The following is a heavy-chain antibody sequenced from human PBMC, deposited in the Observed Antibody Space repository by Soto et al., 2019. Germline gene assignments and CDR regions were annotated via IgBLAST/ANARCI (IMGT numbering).Heavy chain of an antibody. CDR2: INAGNGNT. J-gene: IGHJ4*02. Sequence: QVQLVQSGAEVKKPGASVKVSCKASGYTFTSYTMHWVRQAPGQRLEWMGWINAGNGNTKYSQKFQGRVTITRDTSASTAYMELSSLRSEDTAVYYCARTRLPVVPAARVGDYWGQGTLVTVSS. CDR1: GYTFTSYT. CDR3: ARTRLPVVPAARVGDY. D-gene: IGHD2-2*01. V-gene: IGHV1-3*01.